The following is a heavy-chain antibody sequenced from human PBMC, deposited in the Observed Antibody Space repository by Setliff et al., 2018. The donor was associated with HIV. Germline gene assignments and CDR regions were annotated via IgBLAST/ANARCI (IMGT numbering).Heavy chain of an antibody. V-gene: IGHV3-23*01. CDR1: GFTFGHYG. CDR2: ISGSGDST. J-gene: IGHJ6*03. D-gene: IGHD3-9*01. Sequence: PSETLSLSCAASGFTFGHYGISWVRQAPGKGLEWVSTISGSGDSTYYADSVKGRFIISRDNSANILYLQMNSLRADDAAVYYCAKAFTISPTTDYYYMDVWGKGTTVTVSS. CDR3: AKAFTISPTTDYYYMDV.